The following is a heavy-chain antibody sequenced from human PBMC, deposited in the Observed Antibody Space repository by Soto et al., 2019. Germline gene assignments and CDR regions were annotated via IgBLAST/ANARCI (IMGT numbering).Heavy chain of an antibody. V-gene: IGHV3-23*01. CDR2: ISGSGGST. CDR3: AKDGVKTYYYDSSGYSPSHFDY. J-gene: IGHJ4*02. D-gene: IGHD3-22*01. CDR1: GFTFSSYA. Sequence: GSLRLSCAASGFTFSSYAMSWVRQAPGKGLEWVSAISGSGGSTYSADSVKGRFTISRDNSKNTLYLQMNSLRAEDTAVYYCAKDGVKTYYYDSSGYSPSHFDYWGQGTLVTVSS.